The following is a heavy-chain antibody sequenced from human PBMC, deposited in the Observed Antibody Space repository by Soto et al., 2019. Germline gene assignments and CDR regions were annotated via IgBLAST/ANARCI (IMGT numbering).Heavy chain of an antibody. V-gene: IGHV1-3*01. D-gene: IGHD3-3*01. Sequence: ASVKASSKASGYTITSYAMHSVRQAPGQRLEWMGWINAGNGNTKYSQKFQGRVTITRDTSASTAYMELSSLRSEDTAVYYCARAEYYDFWSGYSAPDYWGQGTLVTVSS. CDR3: ARAEYYDFWSGYSAPDY. CDR2: INAGNGNT. CDR1: GYTITSYA. J-gene: IGHJ4*02.